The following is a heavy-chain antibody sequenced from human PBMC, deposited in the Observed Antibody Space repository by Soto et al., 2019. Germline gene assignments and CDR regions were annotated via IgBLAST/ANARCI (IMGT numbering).Heavy chain of an antibody. V-gene: IGHV3-23*04. CDR2: ISGSGDST. Sequence: VQLVESGGGVVQPGRSLRLSCAASGFTFSSYGMWWVRQAPGKGPEWVLSISGSGDSTHSADAVKGRFTISRDNSNNARYLQMNSLTVDDTAIYYCARGILQKPPGSRAFHFWGQGTMVLVSS. D-gene: IGHD2-2*01. CDR1: GFTFSSYG. J-gene: IGHJ3*01. CDR3: ARGILQKPPGSRAFHF.